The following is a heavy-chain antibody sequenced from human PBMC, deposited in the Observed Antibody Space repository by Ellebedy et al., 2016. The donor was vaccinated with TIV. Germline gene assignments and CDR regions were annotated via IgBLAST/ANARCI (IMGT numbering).Heavy chain of an antibody. CDR2: ISNTNSGNTI. V-gene: IGHV3-11*01. J-gene: IGHJ3*01. CDR3: ARVIGVAAAGTPAFDV. Sequence: GGSLRLSCAASGFNLSDYYMSWIRQPPGKGLEWVSYISNTNSGNTIYYADSVKGRFTISRHNAKNSVFLEMNSLRAEDTALYYCARVIGVAAAGTPAFDVWGQGTLVTVS. CDR1: GFNLSDYY. D-gene: IGHD6-19*01.